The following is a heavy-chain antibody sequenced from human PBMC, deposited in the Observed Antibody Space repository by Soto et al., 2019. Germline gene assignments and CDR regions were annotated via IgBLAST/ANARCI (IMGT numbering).Heavy chain of an antibody. D-gene: IGHD6-19*01. CDR1: GFTFSSYE. V-gene: IGHV3-48*03. J-gene: IGHJ4*02. CDR3: VRIGAGGWDVPFDF. Sequence: EVRLVESGGALVQPGGSLRLSCAASGFTFSSYEMTWVRQAPGRGLEWVSYISDSGHTIHYGDSVKGRFTISRNNAKNSLHLQMNSLTVEDTAVYYCVRIGAGGWDVPFDFWGQGTLFTVSS. CDR2: ISDSGHTI.